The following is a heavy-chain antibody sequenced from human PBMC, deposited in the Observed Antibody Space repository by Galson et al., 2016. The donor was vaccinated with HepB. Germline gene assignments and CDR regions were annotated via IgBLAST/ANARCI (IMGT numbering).Heavy chain of an antibody. D-gene: IGHD3-10*01. CDR3: ARHGRTWSWDY. CDR2: VNLYSYNP. V-gene: IGHV1-18*01. J-gene: IGHJ4*02. CDR1: GYPFSGG. Sequence: SVKVSCKASGYPFSGGLSWLRQAPGQGLEWIGWVNLYSYNPNYARQFQGRVTMTIDSSTSSAYLELTSLTVDDTAIYYCARHGRTWSWDYWGRGTLVTVSS.